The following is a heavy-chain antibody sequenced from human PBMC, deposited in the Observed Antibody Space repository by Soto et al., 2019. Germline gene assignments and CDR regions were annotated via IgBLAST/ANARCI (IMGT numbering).Heavy chain of an antibody. D-gene: IGHD6-13*01. CDR1: GGSISSGGYY. CDR3: ARGSSWYGVSYFDY. Sequence: QVQLQESGPGLVKPSQTLSLTCTVSGGSISSGGYYWSWIRQHPGKGLEWIGYIYYSGSTYYNPTLKSRVTISVDTSKNQFSLKLSSVTAADTAVYYCARGSSWYGVSYFDYWGQGTLVTVSS. V-gene: IGHV4-31*03. CDR2: IYYSGST. J-gene: IGHJ4*02.